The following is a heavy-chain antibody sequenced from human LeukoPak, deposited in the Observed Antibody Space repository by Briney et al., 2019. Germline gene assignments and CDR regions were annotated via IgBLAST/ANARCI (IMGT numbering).Heavy chain of an antibody. J-gene: IGHJ4*02. D-gene: IGHD4-17*01. CDR2: ITGTGGST. CDR1: GFTFSTYA. CDR3: ARDSYGDFSFDY. V-gene: IGHV3-23*01. Sequence: GGSLRLSCAASGFTFSTYAMSWVRQAPGQGLEWVSTITGTGGSTYYADSVKGRFTISRDNSKNTLYLQMNSLRAEDTAVYYCARDSYGDFSFDYWGQGTLVTVS.